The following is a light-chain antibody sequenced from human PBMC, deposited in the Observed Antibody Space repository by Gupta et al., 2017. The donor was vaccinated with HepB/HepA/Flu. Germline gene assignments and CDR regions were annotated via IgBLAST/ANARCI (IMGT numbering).Light chain of an antibody. CDR3: VAWDDTLSGAV. Sequence: QSVLTQPPSASGTPGQRVTISCSGGSSNIGRNSVYWYQQFPGSAPQLLIYMDYQRPSGVPARFSGSKPGTSASLAISGLRSGDEAHYYCVAWDDTLSGAVFGGGTKLTVL. CDR2: MDY. J-gene: IGLJ2*01. CDR1: SSNIGRNS. V-gene: IGLV1-47*01.